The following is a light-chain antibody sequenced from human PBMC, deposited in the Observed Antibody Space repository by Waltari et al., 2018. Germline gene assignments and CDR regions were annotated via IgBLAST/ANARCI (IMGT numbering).Light chain of an antibody. CDR2: EVT. CDR1: SSDVGGYHH. J-gene: IGLJ2*01. Sequence: QSALTQPASVSGSPGQSITIPCTGTSSDVGGYHHVPWYQQQPGKAPKLLILEVTNRPSGISNRFSGSKSGNTASLTISGLQAEDEGEYYCSSFTTIGTLVVFGGGTKVTVL. CDR3: SSFTTIGTLVV. V-gene: IGLV2-14*01.